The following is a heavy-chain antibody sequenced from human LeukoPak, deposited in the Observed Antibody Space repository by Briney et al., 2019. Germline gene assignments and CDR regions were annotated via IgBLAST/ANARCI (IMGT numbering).Heavy chain of an antibody. Sequence: GGSLRLSCAASGFTFSSYAMSWVRQAPGKGLEWVSAISGSGGSTYYAESVKGRFTISRGNAKNTLYLQMNSLRAEDTAVYYCARGEGGFCGGDCHVRYWGQGTLVTVSS. CDR2: ISGSGGST. D-gene: IGHD2-21*01. J-gene: IGHJ4*02. V-gene: IGHV3-23*01. CDR3: ARGEGGFCGGDCHVRY. CDR1: GFTFSSYA.